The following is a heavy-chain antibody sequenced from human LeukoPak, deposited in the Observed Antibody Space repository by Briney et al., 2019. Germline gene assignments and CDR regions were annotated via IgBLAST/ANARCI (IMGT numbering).Heavy chain of an antibody. D-gene: IGHD6-6*01. CDR3: ARGPNSNWSGLDF. CDR1: GFSFSGHW. Sequence: GGSLRLSCTASGFSFSGHWMHWARQLPGKGLVWVSRISPTGSTTSYADSVKGRFTVSRDNAKNTLYLQVNSLRAEDTAVYYCARGPNSNWSGLDFWGQGTLLTVSS. J-gene: IGHJ4*02. V-gene: IGHV3-74*01. CDR2: ISPTGSTT.